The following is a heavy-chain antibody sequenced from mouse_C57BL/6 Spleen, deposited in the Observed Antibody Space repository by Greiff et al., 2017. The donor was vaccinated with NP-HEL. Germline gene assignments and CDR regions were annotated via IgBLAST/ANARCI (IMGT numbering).Heavy chain of an antibody. Sequence: EVQLQQSGPELVKPGASVKIPCKASGYTFTDYNMDWVKQSHGKSLEWIGDINPNNGGTIYNQKFKGKATLTVDKSSSTAYMELRSLTSEDTAVYYCARSPVYYSNWYYAMDYWGQGTSVTVAS. V-gene: IGHV1-18*01. J-gene: IGHJ4*01. CDR3: ARSPVYYSNWYYAMDY. CDR2: INPNNGGT. CDR1: GYTFTDYN. D-gene: IGHD2-5*01.